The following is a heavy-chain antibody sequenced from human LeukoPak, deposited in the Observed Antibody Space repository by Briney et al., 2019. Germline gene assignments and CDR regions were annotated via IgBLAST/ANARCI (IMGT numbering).Heavy chain of an antibody. V-gene: IGHV3-74*01. J-gene: IGHJ6*02. D-gene: IGHD2-2*01. Sequence: AGSLRLSCAVSGLTPRTYWMYWVRPAPGKGLVWVSRINADGSPKTYADSVRGRFIISIDNAKSTLYLQMNSLRVDDTAVYYCARGPQRGAAANYYGMDVWGQGTTVTVSS. CDR1: GLTPRTYW. CDR3: ARGPQRGAAANYYGMDV. CDR2: INADGSPK.